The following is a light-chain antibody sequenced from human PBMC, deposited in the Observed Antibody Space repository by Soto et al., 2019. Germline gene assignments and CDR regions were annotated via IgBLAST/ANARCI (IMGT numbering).Light chain of an antibody. J-gene: IGKJ1*01. V-gene: IGKV3D-15*01. Sequence: EIVMTQSPATLSASPGERAALSCRASQSVTSNLAWYQQKPGQAPGLLIYDASTRATDIPARFSGSGSGTEFTLTISSLQSEDFAVYYCQQYNNWPRTFGQGTKVDIK. CDR3: QQYNNWPRT. CDR2: DAS. CDR1: QSVTSN.